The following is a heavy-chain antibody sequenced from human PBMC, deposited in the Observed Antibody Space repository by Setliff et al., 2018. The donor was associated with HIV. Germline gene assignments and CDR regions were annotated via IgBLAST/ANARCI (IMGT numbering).Heavy chain of an antibody. Sequence: GASVKVSCKSSGYTFTKYGITWVRQAPGQGLEWMGWISANNGSSYFAQKLQDRVTMTSDTSTSTAYMELRSLRSDDTAVYYCARVRERVTMFGVVRDFDSWGQGTQVTVSS. CDR2: ISANNGSS. D-gene: IGHD3-3*01. V-gene: IGHV1-18*01. CDR3: ARVRERVTMFGVVRDFDS. CDR1: GYTFTKYG. J-gene: IGHJ4*02.